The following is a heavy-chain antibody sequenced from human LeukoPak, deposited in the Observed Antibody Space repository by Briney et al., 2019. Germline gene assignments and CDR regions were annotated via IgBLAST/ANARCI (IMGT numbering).Heavy chain of an antibody. D-gene: IGHD3-3*01. CDR3: ARRREEGYDFWSGYLRREIEYYYYYMDV. J-gene: IGHJ6*03. V-gene: IGHV4-39*01. Sequence: SETLSLTCTVSGGSISSSSYYWGWIRQPPGKGLEWIGSIYYSGSTYYNPSLKSRVTISVDTSKNQFSLKLSSVTAADTAVYYCARRREEGYDFWSGYLRREIEYYYYYMDVWGKGTTVTVSS. CDR1: GGSISSSSYY. CDR2: IYYSGST.